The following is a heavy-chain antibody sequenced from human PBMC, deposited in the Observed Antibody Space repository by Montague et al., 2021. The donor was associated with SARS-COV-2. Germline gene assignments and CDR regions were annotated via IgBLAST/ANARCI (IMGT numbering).Heavy chain of an antibody. CDR3: ARETRAYCSGGGCPHGWFDP. V-gene: IGHV4-39*07. J-gene: IGHJ5*02. Sequence: SETLSLTCTVSGGSISSSSCNWGWFPPPTGTGLMWIGSINYSGSTYYTPSLKSRVTISVDTSKNQFSLKLSSVTAADTAVYYCARETRAYCSGGGCPHGWFDPGGQGTLVNVSS. CDR2: INYSGST. D-gene: IGHD2-15*01. CDR1: GGSISSSSCN.